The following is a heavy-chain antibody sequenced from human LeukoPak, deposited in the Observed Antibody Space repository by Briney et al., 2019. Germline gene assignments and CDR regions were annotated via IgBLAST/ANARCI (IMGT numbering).Heavy chain of an antibody. CDR3: ARGSGGVTPRREYYYMDV. CDR2: IYTSGST. J-gene: IGHJ6*03. D-gene: IGHD4-23*01. Sequence: PSETLSLTCTASGVSISSYYWSWIRQPAGKGLEWIGRIYTSGSTNYNPSLKSRVTMSVDTTKNQFSLKLSSVTAADTAVYYCARGSGGVTPRREYYYMDVWGKGTTVTVSS. CDR1: GVSISSYY. V-gene: IGHV4-4*07.